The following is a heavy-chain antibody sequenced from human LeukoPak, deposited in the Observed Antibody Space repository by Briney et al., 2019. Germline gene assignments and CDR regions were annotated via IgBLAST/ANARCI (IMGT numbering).Heavy chain of an antibody. J-gene: IGHJ5*02. D-gene: IGHD6-13*01. CDR2: IYYSGST. CDR1: GGSISSYY. CDR3: ARVNQINIPAAGTVDP. V-gene: IGHV4-59*01. Sequence: SETLSLTCTVSGGSISSYYWSWIRQPPGKGLEWIGYIYYSGSTNYNPSLKSRVTISVDTSKNQFSLKLSSVTAADTAVYYCARVNQINIPAAGTVDPWGQGTLVTVSS.